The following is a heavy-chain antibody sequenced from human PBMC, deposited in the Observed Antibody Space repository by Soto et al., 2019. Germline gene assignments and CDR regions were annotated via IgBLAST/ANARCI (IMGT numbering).Heavy chain of an antibody. J-gene: IGHJ5*02. CDR2: ISYDGTNK. CDR3: PKGHGYKSITNKMNWFDP. CDR1: GFPFSSYG. D-gene: IGHD1-20*01. V-gene: IGHV3-30*18. Sequence: WGSLRLSCVASGFPFSSYGMHLVRQTPGNGLEWVAFISYDGTNKYYSDSVKGRFTISRDNAKNKLFLQMSSQAAGHNGVYNCPKGHGYKSITNKMNWFDPCGRGAQVTVS.